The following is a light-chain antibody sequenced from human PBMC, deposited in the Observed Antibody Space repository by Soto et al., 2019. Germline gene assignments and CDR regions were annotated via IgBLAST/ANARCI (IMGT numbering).Light chain of an antibody. J-gene: IGKJ1*01. CDR2: KAS. V-gene: IGKV1-5*03. CDR1: QSISTW. CDR3: QQYNSYPWT. Sequence: IQMTQSPSTLSESVGDRVTCTCRASQSISTWLAWYQQKPGKAPNLLIYKASKLEVGVPSRLSGSGSGTEFTLTINTLQPADFATYYCQQYNSYPWTFGQGTRV.